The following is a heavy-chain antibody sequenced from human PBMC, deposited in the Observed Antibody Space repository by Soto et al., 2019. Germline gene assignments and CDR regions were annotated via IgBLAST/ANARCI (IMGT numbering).Heavy chain of an antibody. CDR2: IIPIFGTA. J-gene: IGHJ6*02. Sequence: QVQLVQSGAEVKKPGSSVKVSCKASGGTFSSYAISWVRQAPGQGLEWMGGIIPIFGTANYAQKFQGRVTITADESTSTAYMELSSLRSEDTAVYYCARGGGRVRGVSIPGMDVWGQGTTVNVSS. V-gene: IGHV1-69*01. CDR3: ARGGGRVRGVSIPGMDV. CDR1: GGTFSSYA. D-gene: IGHD3-10*01.